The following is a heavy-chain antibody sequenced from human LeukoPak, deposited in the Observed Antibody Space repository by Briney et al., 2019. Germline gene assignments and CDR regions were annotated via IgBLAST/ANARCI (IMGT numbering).Heavy chain of an antibody. V-gene: IGHV3-21*01. Sequence: SGGSLRLSCAASGFTFSSYGMNWVRQAPGKGLEWVSSISSSSSYIYYADSVKGRFTISRDNAKNSLYLQMNSLRAEDTAVYYCARELIMAARMIDYWGQGTLVTVSS. D-gene: IGHD6-6*01. CDR2: ISSSSSYI. J-gene: IGHJ4*02. CDR3: ARELIMAARMIDY. CDR1: GFTFSSYG.